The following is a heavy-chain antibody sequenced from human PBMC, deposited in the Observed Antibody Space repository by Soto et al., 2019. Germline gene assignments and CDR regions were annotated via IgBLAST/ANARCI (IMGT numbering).Heavy chain of an antibody. CDR1: GFTFSSYG. V-gene: IGHV3-33*01. CDR3: ARQRCSSTSCYSAAFDI. Sequence: PGGSLRLSCAASGFTFSSYGMHWVRQAPGKGLEWVAVIWYDGSNKYYADSVKGRFTISRDNSKNTLYLQMNSLRAEGTAVYYCARQRCSSTSCYSAAFDIWGQGTMVTVSS. CDR2: IWYDGSNK. D-gene: IGHD2-2*02. J-gene: IGHJ3*02.